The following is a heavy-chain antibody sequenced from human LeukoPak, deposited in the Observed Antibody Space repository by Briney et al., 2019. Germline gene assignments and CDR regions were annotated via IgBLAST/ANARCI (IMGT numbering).Heavy chain of an antibody. CDR3: ARALGYYDSSGYYY. J-gene: IGHJ4*02. CDR2: ISSSGSTI. V-gene: IGHV3-48*04. CDR1: GFTFSSYS. Sequence: GGSLRLSCAASGFTFSSYSMNWVRQAPGKGLEWVSYISSSGSTIYYADSVKGRFTISRDNAKNSLYLQMNSLRAEDTAVYYCARALGYYDSSGYYYWGQGTLVTVSS. D-gene: IGHD3-22*01.